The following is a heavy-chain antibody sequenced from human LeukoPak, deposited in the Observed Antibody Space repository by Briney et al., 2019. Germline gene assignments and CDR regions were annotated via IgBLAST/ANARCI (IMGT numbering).Heavy chain of an antibody. CDR1: GYTFTGYY. J-gene: IGHJ4*02. CDR2: INPNSGGT. Sequence: ASVKVSCKASGYTFTGYYMHWVRQAPGQGLEWMGWINPNSGGTNYAQKFQGRVTMTRDTSTSTVYMELSSLRSEDTAVYYCARGLLQYFSIATDTNQAAADYFDYWGQGTLVTVSS. D-gene: IGHD6-13*01. V-gene: IGHV1-2*02. CDR3: ARGLLQYFSIATDTNQAAADYFDY.